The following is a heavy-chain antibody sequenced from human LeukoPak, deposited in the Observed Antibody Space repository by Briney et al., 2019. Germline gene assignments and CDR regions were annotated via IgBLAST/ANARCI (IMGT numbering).Heavy chain of an antibody. V-gene: IGHV3-23*01. CDR3: ARERYSSGWFDY. Sequence: HPGGSLRLSCAASGFTFSSYAMSWVRQAPGKGLEWVSAISGSGGRTYYGDSVKGGFTNSRDNSKNTVYLQMNSLRAEDTAVYYCARERYSSGWFDYWGQGTLVTVSS. J-gene: IGHJ4*02. CDR1: GFTFSSYA. D-gene: IGHD6-19*01. CDR2: ISGSGGRT.